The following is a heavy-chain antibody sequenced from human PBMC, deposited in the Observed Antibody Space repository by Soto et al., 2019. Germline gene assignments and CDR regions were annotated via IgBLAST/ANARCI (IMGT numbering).Heavy chain of an antibody. V-gene: IGHV4-39*01. CDR3: ARRERYYGSPGWLDP. CDR1: GGSISSFAYY. J-gene: IGHJ5*02. CDR2: VYYNENT. D-gene: IGHD3-10*01. Sequence: QLQLQESGPGLVRPSEALSLTCTVSGGSISSFAYYWGWIRQPPGKGLEWIGTVYYNENTYYNPSLKSRVTISVDTAKNQFSLNLRSVTAADTAIYFCARRERYYGSPGWLDPWGQGTLVTVSS.